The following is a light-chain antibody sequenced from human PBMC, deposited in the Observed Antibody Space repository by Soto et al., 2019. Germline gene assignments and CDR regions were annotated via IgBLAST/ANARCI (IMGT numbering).Light chain of an antibody. CDR1: ESVRSRY. V-gene: IGKV3-20*01. Sequence: EIVLTQSPGTLSLSPGERATLSCRASESVRSRYLAWYQQKPGQAPRLLFYGTSTRATGIPDRFSASGSETDFTLTISRLEPDDFAVYFCQQYANSPPYTFGQGTKLEIK. J-gene: IGKJ2*01. CDR3: QQYANSPPYT. CDR2: GTS.